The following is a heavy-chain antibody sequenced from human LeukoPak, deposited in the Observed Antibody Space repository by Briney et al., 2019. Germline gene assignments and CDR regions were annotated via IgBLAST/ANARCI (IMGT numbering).Heavy chain of an antibody. CDR3: ARVYYYDSSGWDAFDI. V-gene: IGHV1-46*01. CDR2: INPSGGST. CDR1: GYTFTSYY. D-gene: IGHD3-22*01. J-gene: IGHJ3*02. Sequence: GASVKVSCTASGYTFTSYYMHWVRQAPGQGREWMGLINPSGGSTSYAQKFQGRVTITRDTSTSTVYMELSSLRSEDTAVYYCARVYYYDSSGWDAFDIWGQGTMVTVSS.